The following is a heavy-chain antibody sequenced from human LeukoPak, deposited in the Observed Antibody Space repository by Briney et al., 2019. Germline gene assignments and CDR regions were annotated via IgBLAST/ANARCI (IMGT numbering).Heavy chain of an antibody. J-gene: IGHJ4*02. CDR1: GGSFSGYY. CDR3: ARGHGAVAGISI. D-gene: IGHD6-19*01. Sequence: SETLSLTCAVYGGSFSGYYWSWIRQPPGKGLEWIGEINHSGSTNYNPSLKSRVTISVDTSKNQFSLKLSSVTAADTAVYYCARGHGAVAGISIWGQGTLVTVSS. CDR2: INHSGST. V-gene: IGHV4-34*01.